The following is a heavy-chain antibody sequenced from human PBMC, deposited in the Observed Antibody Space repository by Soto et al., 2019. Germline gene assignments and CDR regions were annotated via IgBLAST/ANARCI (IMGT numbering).Heavy chain of an antibody. Sequence: GSAVKVCCKASGYTFTSYDINWVRQATGQGLEWMGWMNPNSGNTGYAQKFQGRVTMTRNTSISTAYMELSSLRSEDTAVYYCARAIAAIGRVVYYYYYGMDVRGQGSTVTV. V-gene: IGHV1-8*01. J-gene: IGHJ6*02. CDR3: ARAIAAIGRVVYYYYYGMDV. CDR2: MNPNSGNT. D-gene: IGHD6-6*01. CDR1: GYTFTSYD.